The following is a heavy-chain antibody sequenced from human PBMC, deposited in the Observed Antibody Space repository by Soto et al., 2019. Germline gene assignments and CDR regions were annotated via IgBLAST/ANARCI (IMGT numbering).Heavy chain of an antibody. V-gene: IGHV1-3*01. D-gene: IGHD3-22*01. CDR2: INAGNGNT. CDR3: ARDGTYYYDSSGYYYVSYSYYGMDV. Sequence: ASVKVSCKASGYTFTSYAMHWVRQAPGQRLEWMGWINAGNGNTKYSQKFQGRVTTTRDTSASTASMELSSLRSEDTAVYYCARDGTYYYDSSGYYYVSYSYYGMDVWGQGTTVTVSS. J-gene: IGHJ6*02. CDR1: GYTFTSYA.